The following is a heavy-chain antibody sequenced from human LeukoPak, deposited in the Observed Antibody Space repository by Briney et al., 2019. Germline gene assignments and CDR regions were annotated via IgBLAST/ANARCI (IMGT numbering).Heavy chain of an antibody. J-gene: IGHJ2*01. D-gene: IGHD1-26*01. CDR3: ARGIGDLLYWNFDL. V-gene: IGHV5-51*01. CDR1: GYSFTTYW. Sequence: PGESLKISCKGSGYSFTTYWIGWVRQMPGKGLEWMGIIYLDDSDTRYTPSFQGQGTISADKSISTAYLQWRSLRASDTAMYYCARGIGDLLYWNFDLWGRGTLVTVSS. CDR2: IYLDDSDT.